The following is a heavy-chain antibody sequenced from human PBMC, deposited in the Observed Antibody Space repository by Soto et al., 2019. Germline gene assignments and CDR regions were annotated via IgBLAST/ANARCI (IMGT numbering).Heavy chain of an antibody. CDR2: ISAYNGNT. Sequence: QVHLVQSGGEGKKPGASVKVSCKASGYRFTSSGFSWVRQAPGQGLEWMGGISAYNGNTLYAQKFKGRVTMTTDTSTSTAYMELGSLRSDDTAVYYCATDPYCGSAPGCSALDAWGQGTSVTVSS. CDR1: GYRFTSSG. J-gene: IGHJ6*02. D-gene: IGHD2-21*01. V-gene: IGHV1-18*04. CDR3: ATDPYCGSAPGCSALDA.